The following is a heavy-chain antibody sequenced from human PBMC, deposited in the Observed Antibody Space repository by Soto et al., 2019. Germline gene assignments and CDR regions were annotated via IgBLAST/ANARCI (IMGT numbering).Heavy chain of an antibody. J-gene: IGHJ5*02. D-gene: IGHD5-18*01. CDR2: VHYSGST. CDR3: ARLQPPKSVVSLFDP. V-gene: IGHV4-59*08. Sequence: PSETLSLTCTVSGGSISSYYWSWIRQPPGKGLEWIGYVHYSGSTNYNPSLKSRVTISVDTSKKQYSLKLSSVTAADTAVYYCARLQPPKSVVSLFDPWGQGTLVTVS. CDR1: GGSISSYY.